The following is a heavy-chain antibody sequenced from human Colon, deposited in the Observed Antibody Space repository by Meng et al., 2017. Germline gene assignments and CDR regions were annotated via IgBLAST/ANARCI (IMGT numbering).Heavy chain of an antibody. D-gene: IGHD2-15*01. J-gene: IGHJ4*02. CDR3: ARGAVDFDY. CDR1: GGTFTTYT. CDR2: IIPLTGTT. Sequence: QMRLVQSGVGGKKSGPSVKASCKATGGTFTTYTYTWLRQAPGQGLEWVGGIIPLTGTTKSTQRFQGRLTITADKTTNTVYMDLTSLRSDDTAVYFCARGAVDFDYWGQGTLVTVSS. V-gene: IGHV1-69*06.